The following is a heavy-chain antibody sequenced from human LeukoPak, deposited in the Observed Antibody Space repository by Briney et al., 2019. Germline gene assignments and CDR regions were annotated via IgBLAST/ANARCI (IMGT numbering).Heavy chain of an antibody. CDR3: ARDGSLYSYGMRYFDY. V-gene: IGHV3-33*08. Sequence: QPGGSLRLSCAASGFTFSDYYMSWIRQAPGKGLEWVAVIRYDGSNKYYADSVKGRFTISRDNSKNTLYLQMNSLRAEDTAVYYCARDGSLYSYGMRYFDYWGQGTLVTVSS. D-gene: IGHD5-18*01. J-gene: IGHJ4*02. CDR2: IRYDGSNK. CDR1: GFTFSDYY.